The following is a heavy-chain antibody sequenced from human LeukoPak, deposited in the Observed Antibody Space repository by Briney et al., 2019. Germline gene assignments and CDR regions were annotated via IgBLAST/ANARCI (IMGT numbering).Heavy chain of an antibody. J-gene: IGHJ4*02. CDR1: GYTFTGYY. CDR2: IYPNSGGT. CDR3: ARVSPETYYYGSGSYYNVPGGPKYFDY. Sequence: GASVKVSCKASGYTFTGYYMHWGRQAPGQGLEWMGWIYPNSGGTNYAQKLQGRVTMTTDTSTSTAYMELRSLRSDDTAVYYCARVSPETYYYGSGSYYNVPGGPKYFDYWGQGTLVTVSS. D-gene: IGHD3-10*01. V-gene: IGHV1-2*02.